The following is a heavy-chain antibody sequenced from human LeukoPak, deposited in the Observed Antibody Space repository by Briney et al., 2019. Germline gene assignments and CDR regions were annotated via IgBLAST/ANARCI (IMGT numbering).Heavy chain of an antibody. CDR2: IIPIFGTA. Sequence: SVNVSCKASGGTFSSYAISWVRQAPGQGLEWMGGIIPIFGTANYAQKFQGRVTITTDESTSTAYMELSSLRSEDTAVYYCARDLRAGTIVVPASNWFDPWGQGTLVTVSS. J-gene: IGHJ5*02. CDR1: GGTFSSYA. V-gene: IGHV1-69*05. D-gene: IGHD2-2*01. CDR3: ARDLRAGTIVVPASNWFDP.